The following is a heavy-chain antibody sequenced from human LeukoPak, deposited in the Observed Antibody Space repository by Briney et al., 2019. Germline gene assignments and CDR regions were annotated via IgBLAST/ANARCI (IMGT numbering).Heavy chain of an antibody. CDR3: ATTYGSGRHQNLLAPIKLYGMDV. CDR1: GYTLIELS. CDR2: FDHEGGET. V-gene: IGHV1-24*01. Sequence: KPGASVKVSCKVSGYTLIELSMHWVRQSPGKGLEWIGGFDHEGGETIYAQKFQGRVTMTEDTSADTAYMELRSLRSEDTAVYYCATTYGSGRHQNLLAPIKLYGMDVWGQGTAVTVSS. J-gene: IGHJ6*02. D-gene: IGHD3-10*01.